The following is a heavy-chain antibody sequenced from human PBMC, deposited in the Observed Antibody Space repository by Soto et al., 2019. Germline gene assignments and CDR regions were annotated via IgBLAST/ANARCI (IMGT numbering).Heavy chain of an antibody. V-gene: IGHV1-46*03. D-gene: IGHD3-3*01. Sequence: QVQLVQSGAEAKKPGASVKVSCKASGYTFTDYHIHWVRQAPGQGLEWIGKINPGGGSTSYAQKFQGRVTVTRATSTSTVYMELSSLRSEDTAVYYCVRNSYFFGSDYWGQGTLVTVSS. CDR2: INPGGGST. CDR1: GYTFTDYH. J-gene: IGHJ4*02. CDR3: VRNSYFFGSDY.